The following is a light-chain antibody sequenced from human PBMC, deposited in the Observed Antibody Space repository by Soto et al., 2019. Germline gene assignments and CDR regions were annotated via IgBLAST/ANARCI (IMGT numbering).Light chain of an antibody. CDR2: DAS. Sequence: DIQMTQSPSTLSASVGDRVIITCRASQSISSWLAWYQQKPGKAPKLLIYDASSLESGVPSRFSGSGSGTEFTLTISSLQPDDFATYYCQQYNSYLWTFGQGTKVEIK. J-gene: IGKJ1*01. CDR3: QQYNSYLWT. V-gene: IGKV1-5*01. CDR1: QSISSW.